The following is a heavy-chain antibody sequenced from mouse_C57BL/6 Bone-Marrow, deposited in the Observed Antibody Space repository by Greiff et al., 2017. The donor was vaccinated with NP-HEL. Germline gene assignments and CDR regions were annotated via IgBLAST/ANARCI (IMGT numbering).Heavy chain of an antibody. CDR2: IDPSDSYT. V-gene: IGHV1-69*01. Sequence: VQLQQPGAELVMPGASVKLSCKASGYTFTGYWMHWVKQRPGQGLEWIGEIDPSDSYTNYNQKFKGKSTLTVDKSSSTAYMQLSSLTSEDSAVYYCARRGLLRFAWFAYWGQGTLVTVSA. J-gene: IGHJ3*01. CDR1: GYTFTGYW. CDR3: ARRGLLRFAWFAY. D-gene: IGHD1-1*01.